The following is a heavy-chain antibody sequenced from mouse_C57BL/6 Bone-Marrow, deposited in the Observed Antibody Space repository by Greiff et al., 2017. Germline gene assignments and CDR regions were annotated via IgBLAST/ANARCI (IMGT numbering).Heavy chain of an antibody. CDR3: ARSGGNPHWYFDV. CDR1: GYTFTSYW. CDR2: IDPSDSET. J-gene: IGHJ1*03. V-gene: IGHV1-52*01. D-gene: IGHD2-1*01. Sequence: QVQLQQPGAELVRPGSSVKLSCKASGYTFTSYWMHWVKQRPIQGLEWIGNIDPSDSETHYNQKFKDKATLTVDKSSSTAYMQLSSLTSEDSAVYYCARSGGNPHWYFDVWGTGTTVTVSS.